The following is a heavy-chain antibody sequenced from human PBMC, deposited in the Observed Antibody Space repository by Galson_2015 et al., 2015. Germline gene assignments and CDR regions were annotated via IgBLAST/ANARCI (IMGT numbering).Heavy chain of an antibody. CDR3: ATAVVASL. V-gene: IGHV3-7*01. CDR2: IKEDGSEK. J-gene: IGHJ4*02. D-gene: IGHD4-23*01. CDR1: GFTISSYW. Sequence: SLRLSCAAPGFTISSYWMSWVRQAPGKGLEWVANIKEDGSEKNYVDSVKGRFTISRDNAKNSLYLQMSGLRVEDTAVYYCATAVVASLWGQGTLVTVSS.